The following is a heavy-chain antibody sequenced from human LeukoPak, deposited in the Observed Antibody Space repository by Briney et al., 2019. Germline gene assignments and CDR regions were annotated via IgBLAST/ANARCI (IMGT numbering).Heavy chain of an antibody. CDR1: GFTFSSHS. J-gene: IGHJ4*02. Sequence: GGSVRLSCAASGFTFSSHSMSWVRQPPGEGLEWVAAISPGGDSTTYRDSVKGQFTISRDNSRNRLYLQMNTLTVEDTAIYYSARRLTGGVTDFFDFWGQGALVTVSS. CDR3: ARRLTGGVTDFFDF. V-gene: IGHV3-23*01. D-gene: IGHD2-8*02. CDR2: ISPGGDST.